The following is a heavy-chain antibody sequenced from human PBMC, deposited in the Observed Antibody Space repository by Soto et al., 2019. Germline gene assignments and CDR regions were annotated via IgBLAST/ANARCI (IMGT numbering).Heavy chain of an antibody. V-gene: IGHV3-11*01. CDR1: GLTFSDYY. CDR3: ARDHDAFDI. Sequence: GGSLRLSCAASGLTFSDYYMSWIRQAPGKGLEWLSYLSASGTTIYYADSVKGRFTISRDNAKNSLYLQMNSLRAEDTAVYYCARDHDAFDIWGQGTMVTVSS. CDR2: LSASGTTI. J-gene: IGHJ3*02.